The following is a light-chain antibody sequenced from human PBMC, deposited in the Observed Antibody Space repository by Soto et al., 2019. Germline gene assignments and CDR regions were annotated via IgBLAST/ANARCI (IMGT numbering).Light chain of an antibody. J-gene: IGLJ3*02. CDR1: SSDIGGYNY. V-gene: IGLV2-14*01. CDR3: SSYRGSSTSWV. Sequence: QSALTQPASVSGSPGQSITISCTGTSSDIGGYNYVSWYQQHPGKAPKLMIYDVSNRPSGVSNRFSGSKSGNTASLTISGLQAEDEADYYCSSYRGSSTSWVFGGGTKLTVL. CDR2: DVS.